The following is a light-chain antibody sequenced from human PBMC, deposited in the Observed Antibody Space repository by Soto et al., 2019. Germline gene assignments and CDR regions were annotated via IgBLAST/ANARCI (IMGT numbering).Light chain of an antibody. V-gene: IGLV3-21*04. J-gene: IGLJ2*01. CDR2: YDS. CDR1: NIGSKS. Sequence: SYELTQPPSVSVAPGKTARITCGGNNIGSKSVHWYQQKPGQAPVLVIYYDSDRPSGIPERFSGSNSGNTATLTISMVEAGDEADYYCQVWDSSSDPGVVFGGGTKLTVL. CDR3: QVWDSSSDPGVV.